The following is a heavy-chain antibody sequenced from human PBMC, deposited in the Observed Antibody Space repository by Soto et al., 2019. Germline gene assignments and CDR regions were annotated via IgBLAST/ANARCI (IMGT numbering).Heavy chain of an antibody. CDR3: AKSRAWGGSGYRHHAFDI. CDR2: ISGSGGST. D-gene: IGHD3-3*01. CDR1: GFTFSSYA. J-gene: IGHJ3*02. Sequence: EVQLLESGGGLVQPGGSLRLSCAASGFTFSSYAMRWVRQAPGKGLEWVSAISGSGGSTYYADSVKGRFTISGDNSKNTLYLQMNSLRAEDTAVYYCAKSRAWGGSGYRHHAFDIWGQGTMVTVSS. V-gene: IGHV3-23*01.